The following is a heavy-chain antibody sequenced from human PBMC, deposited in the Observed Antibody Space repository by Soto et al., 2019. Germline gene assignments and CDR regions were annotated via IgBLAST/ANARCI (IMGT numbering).Heavy chain of an antibody. CDR3: AREYYSSGTH. D-gene: IGHD3-10*01. Sequence: EVRLVESGGGLVQPGGSLRLSCAASGFTFSTYWMQWVRQVPGEGLVWVSSISENGGITTYADSVKGRFTISRDNAKNTLYLQMNGLRVEDTAIYYCAREYYSSGTHWGQGTLVTVST. CDR2: ISENGGIT. J-gene: IGHJ1*01. V-gene: IGHV3-74*01. CDR1: GFTFSTYW.